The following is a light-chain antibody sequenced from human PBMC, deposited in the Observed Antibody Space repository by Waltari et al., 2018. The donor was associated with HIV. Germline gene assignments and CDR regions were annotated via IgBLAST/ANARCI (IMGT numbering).Light chain of an antibody. CDR3: QQYYDTWIT. V-gene: IGKV3-11*01. J-gene: IGKJ4*01. CDR2: DAS. CDR1: QSVSSY. Sequence: EIVLTQSPATLSLSPGERATLSCRASQSVSSYLAWYQQKPGQAPRLLIYDASNRATGIPARFSGSGSGTDFTLTISSLQAEDVAVYYCQQYYDTWITFGGGTKVEIK.